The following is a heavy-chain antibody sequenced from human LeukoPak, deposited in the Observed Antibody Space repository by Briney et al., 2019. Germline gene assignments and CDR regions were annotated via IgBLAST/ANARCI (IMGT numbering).Heavy chain of an antibody. J-gene: IGHJ4*02. V-gene: IGHV3-30*04. CDR2: TSYDGSNK. Sequence: GGSLRLSCAVSGFTFITYAMHWVRQAPGKGLEWVAVTSYDGSNKYYADSVKGRFTISRDNSKNTLYLQMNSLRAEDTAVYYCAKDDEYSSSYVDYWGQGTLVTVSS. D-gene: IGHD6-6*01. CDR3: AKDDEYSSSYVDY. CDR1: GFTFITYA.